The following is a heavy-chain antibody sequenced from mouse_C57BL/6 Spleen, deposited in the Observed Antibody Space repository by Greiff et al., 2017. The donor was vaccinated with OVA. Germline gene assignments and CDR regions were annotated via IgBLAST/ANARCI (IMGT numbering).Heavy chain of an antibody. D-gene: IGHD2-2*01. Sequence: EVQLVESGGGLVKPGGSLKLSCAASGFTFSSYAMSWVRQTPEKRLEWVATISDGGSYTYYPDNVKGRFTISRDNAKNNLYLQMSHLKSEDTAMYYCARVVTSYYAMDYWGQGTSVTVSS. V-gene: IGHV5-4*01. CDR1: GFTFSSYA. CDR2: ISDGGSYT. CDR3: ARVVTSYYAMDY. J-gene: IGHJ4*01.